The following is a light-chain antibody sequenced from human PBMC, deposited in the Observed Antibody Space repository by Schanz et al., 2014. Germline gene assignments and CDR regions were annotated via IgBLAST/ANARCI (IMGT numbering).Light chain of an antibody. J-gene: IGKJ2*01. V-gene: IGKV1-39*01. CDR2: ATS. Sequence: IQMTQSPSSLSASVGDRVTLTCRTGQGIRKDLGWYQQKPGKAPNLLIYATSNLLSGVPSRFSGSGSGTDFTLTISSLHPEDFATYYCQQSYTTPLWTFGQGTKLEIK. CDR3: QQSYTTPLWT. CDR1: QGIRKD.